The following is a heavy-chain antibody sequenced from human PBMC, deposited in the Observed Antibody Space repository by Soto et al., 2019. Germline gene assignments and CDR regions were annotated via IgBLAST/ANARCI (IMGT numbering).Heavy chain of an antibody. V-gene: IGHV3-21*01. CDR3: ARVLIVVVPAPVGFDP. CDR1: GFTFSSYW. J-gene: IGHJ5*02. D-gene: IGHD2-2*01. CDR2: ISSSSSYI. Sequence: GGSLRLSCAASGFTFSSYWMSWVRQAPGKGLEWVSSISSSSSYIYYADSVKGRFAISRDNAKNSLYLQMNSLRAEDTAVYYCARVLIVVVPAPVGFDPWGQGTLVTVSS.